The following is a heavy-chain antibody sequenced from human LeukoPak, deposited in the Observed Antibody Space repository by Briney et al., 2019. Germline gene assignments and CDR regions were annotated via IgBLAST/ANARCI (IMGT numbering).Heavy chain of an antibody. CDR2: ISGDGGST. D-gene: IGHD6-19*01. Sequence: PGGSLRLSCAASGFTFDDYAMHWVRHAPGKGLEWVSLISGDGGSTYYADSVKGRFTISRDNSKNSLYLQMNSLRTEDTALYYCSAPVASADWGQGTPVTVSS. V-gene: IGHV3-43*02. CDR3: SAPVASAD. CDR1: GFTFDDYA. J-gene: IGHJ4*02.